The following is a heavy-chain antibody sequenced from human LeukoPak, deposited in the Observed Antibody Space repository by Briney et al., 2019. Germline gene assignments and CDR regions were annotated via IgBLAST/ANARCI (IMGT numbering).Heavy chain of an antibody. CDR2: LNHGGGST. CDR3: AKTGRDYGDFFYFDY. Sequence: GGSLSLSCATSGFTFSTYAMSWVRQPPGKGLEWVSALNHGGGSTYYADSVKGRFTIFRDNSKNTLYLQISSLRVEDTAVYYCAKTGRDYGDFFYFDYWGQGTLVTVSS. D-gene: IGHD4-17*01. CDR1: GFTFSTYA. V-gene: IGHV3-23*01. J-gene: IGHJ4*02.